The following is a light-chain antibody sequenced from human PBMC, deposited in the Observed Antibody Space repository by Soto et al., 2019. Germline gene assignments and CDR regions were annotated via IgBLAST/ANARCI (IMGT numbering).Light chain of an antibody. Sequence: DIQMTRSPSSVSASRGDSVTISCRASQSIYKWLVWYQQKPGKAPKLLIYAASSLQSGVPSRFSGSGYGTDFTLTISSLQPEDFATYYCQQADSFPLSFGGGTKVEI. CDR1: QSIYKW. J-gene: IGKJ4*01. CDR3: QQADSFPLS. V-gene: IGKV1-12*01. CDR2: AAS.